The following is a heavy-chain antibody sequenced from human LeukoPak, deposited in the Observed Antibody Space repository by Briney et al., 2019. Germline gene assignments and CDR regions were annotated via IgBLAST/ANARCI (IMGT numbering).Heavy chain of an antibody. D-gene: IGHD4-17*01. V-gene: IGHV3-48*04. CDR1: AFTFKNYG. J-gene: IGHJ3*02. CDR3: ARYGPWAPFDI. Sequence: PGGSLRLSCAASAFTFKNYGMHWVRQAPGKGLEWVSYISSSGSTIYYADSVKGRFTISRDNAKNSLYLQMNSLRAEDTAVYYCARYGPWAPFDIWGQGTMVTVSS. CDR2: ISSSGSTI.